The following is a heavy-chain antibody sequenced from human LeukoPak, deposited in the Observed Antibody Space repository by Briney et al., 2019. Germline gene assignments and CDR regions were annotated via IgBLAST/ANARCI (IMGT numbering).Heavy chain of an antibody. V-gene: IGHV3-9*01. CDR1: GFSLDDYA. Sequence: SLRLSCVASGFSLDDYAMHWVRQVPGKGLEWVSGISWNSGSIDYADSVKGRFTISRDNAQNPLYLQMNSLRAEDTALYYCAKDRTSQIIGDNWFDPWGQGTLVTVSS. J-gene: IGHJ5*02. D-gene: IGHD2-2*01. CDR2: ISWNSGSI. CDR3: AKDRTSQIIGDNWFDP.